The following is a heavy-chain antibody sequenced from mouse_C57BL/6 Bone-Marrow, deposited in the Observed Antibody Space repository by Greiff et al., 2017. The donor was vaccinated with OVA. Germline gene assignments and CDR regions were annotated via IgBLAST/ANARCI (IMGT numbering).Heavy chain of an antibody. J-gene: IGHJ1*03. CDR2: ISSGGSYT. D-gene: IGHD1-1*01. V-gene: IGHV5-6*02. CDR1: GFTFSSYG. CDR3: ARRDFCLRSSCDWYFDV. Sequence: EVMLVESGGDLVKPGGSLKLSCAASGFTFSSYGMSWVRQTPDKRLEWVATISSGGSYTYYPDNVKGRFTISRDNAKNTLYLQMSSLKSEDTAMYYCARRDFCLRSSCDWYFDVWGTGTTVTVSS.